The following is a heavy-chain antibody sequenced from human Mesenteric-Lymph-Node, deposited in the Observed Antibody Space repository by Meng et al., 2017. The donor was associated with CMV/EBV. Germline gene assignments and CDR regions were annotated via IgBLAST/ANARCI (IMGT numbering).Heavy chain of an antibody. CDR2: ISSSSSYI. CDR3: ARELIYYDSSGYYHAFDY. D-gene: IGHD3-22*01. V-gene: IGHV3-21*01. CDR1: GFTFSSYS. Sequence: GESLKISCAASGFTFSSYSMNWVRQAPGKGLEWVSSISSSSSYIYYADSVKGRFTISRDNAKNSLYLQMNSLRAEDTAVYYCARELIYYDSSGYYHAFDYWGQGTRVTVSS. J-gene: IGHJ4*02.